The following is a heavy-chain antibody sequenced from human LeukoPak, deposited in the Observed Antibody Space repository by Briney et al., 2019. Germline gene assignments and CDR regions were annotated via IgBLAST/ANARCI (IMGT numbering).Heavy chain of an antibody. Sequence: ETLSLTCTVSGDSISSSRYYWGWVRQPPGKGLEWVSAISGSGGSTYCADSVKGRFTISRDNSKNTLYLQMNSLRAEDTAVYYCAKDGLDCSGGSCYSRDYFDYWGQGTLVTVSS. D-gene: IGHD2-15*01. CDR3: AKDGLDCSGGSCYSRDYFDY. CDR2: ISGSGGST. V-gene: IGHV3-23*01. CDR1: GDSISSSRYY. J-gene: IGHJ4*02.